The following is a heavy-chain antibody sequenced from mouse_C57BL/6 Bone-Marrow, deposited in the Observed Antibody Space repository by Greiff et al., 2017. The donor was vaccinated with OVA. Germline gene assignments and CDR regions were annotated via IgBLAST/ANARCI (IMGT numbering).Heavy chain of an antibody. V-gene: IGHV1-50*01. CDR3: ARSFGGY. J-gene: IGHJ3*02. CDR2: IDPSDSYT. Sequence: VQLQQPGAELVKPGASVKLSCKASGYTFTSYWMQWVKQRPGQGLEWIGEIDPSDSYTNYNQKYKGKATLTVDTSSSTAYMQLSSLTSEDSAVYYCARSFGGYRGQGTLVTVSA. CDR1: GYTFTSYW.